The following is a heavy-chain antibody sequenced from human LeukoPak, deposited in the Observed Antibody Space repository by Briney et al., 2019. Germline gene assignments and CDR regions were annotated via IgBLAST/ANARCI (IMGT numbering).Heavy chain of an antibody. CDR2: IIPIFGTA. CDR3: VTLYSGYDYDY. Sequence: ASVKVSCKASGGTFSSYAISWVRQAPGQGLEWMGGIIPIFGTANYAQKFQGRVTITADESTSTAYMELSRLRSDDTAVYYCVTLYSGYDYDYWGQGTLVTVSS. D-gene: IGHD5-12*01. V-gene: IGHV1-69*01. J-gene: IGHJ4*02. CDR1: GGTFSSYA.